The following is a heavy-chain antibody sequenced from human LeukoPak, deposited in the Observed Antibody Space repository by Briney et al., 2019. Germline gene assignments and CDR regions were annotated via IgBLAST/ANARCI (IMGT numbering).Heavy chain of an antibody. J-gene: IGHJ5*02. V-gene: IGHV1-18*01. D-gene: IGHD1-26*01. CDR2: ISAYYGNT. CDR3: ARGHIVGATTHWFDP. CDR1: GYTFTSYG. Sequence: ASVKVSCKASGYTFTSYGISWVRQAPGQGLEWMGWISAYYGNTNYAQKLQGRVTMTRDTSTSTVYMELSSLRSEDTAVYYCARGHIVGATTHWFDPWGQGTLVTVSS.